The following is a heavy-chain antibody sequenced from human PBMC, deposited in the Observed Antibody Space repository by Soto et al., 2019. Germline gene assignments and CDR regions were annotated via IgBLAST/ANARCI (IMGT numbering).Heavy chain of an antibody. V-gene: IGHV3-23*01. Sequence: SLRLSCAASGFTFSSYAMNWVRQAPGKGLEWVSTISGSGGSTYYADSVKGRFTISRDNSKNTLYLHMNSLRAEDTAVYYCAKAPMFHDSSGYYEPFDFWGQGTLVTVSS. D-gene: IGHD3-22*01. CDR2: ISGSGGST. J-gene: IGHJ4*02. CDR1: GFTFSSYA. CDR3: AKAPMFHDSSGYYEPFDF.